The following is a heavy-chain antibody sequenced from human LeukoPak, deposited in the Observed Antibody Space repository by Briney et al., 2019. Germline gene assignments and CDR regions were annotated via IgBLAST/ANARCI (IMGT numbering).Heavy chain of an antibody. J-gene: IGHJ5*02. CDR2: ISSSGSTI. Sequence: GGSLRLSCAASGFTFSSYEMNWVRQAPGKGLEWVSYISSSGSTIYYADSVKGRFTISRDNAKNSLYLQMNSLRAEDTAVYYCARDHGRYQLRNPNWFDPWGQGTLVTVSS. CDR1: GFTFSSYE. D-gene: IGHD2-2*01. V-gene: IGHV3-48*03. CDR3: ARDHGRYQLRNPNWFDP.